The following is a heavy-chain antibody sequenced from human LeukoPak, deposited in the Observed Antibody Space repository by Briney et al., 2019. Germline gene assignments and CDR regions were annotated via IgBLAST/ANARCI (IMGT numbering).Heavy chain of an antibody. J-gene: IGHJ4*02. V-gene: IGHV3-21*01. CDR2: ISSSSSYI. D-gene: IGHD3-22*01. Sequence: GSLLLSCAASGFTFSSYSMNWVRQAPGKGLEWVSSISSSSSYIYYADSVKGRFTISRDNAKNSLYLQMNSLRAEDTAVYYCARFYYYDTRAFDYWGQGTLVTVSS. CDR1: GFTFSSYS. CDR3: ARFYYYDTRAFDY.